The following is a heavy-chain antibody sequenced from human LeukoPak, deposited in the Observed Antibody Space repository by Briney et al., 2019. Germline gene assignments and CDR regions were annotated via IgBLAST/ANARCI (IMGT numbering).Heavy chain of an antibody. CDR2: IYTNGST. CDR3: ARDFGIFDYGMGV. Sequence: SQTLSLTCTVSGGSISSGSYYWSWIRQPAGKGLEWIGRIYTNGSTNYNASLKSRVTISVDTSKNQFSLKLSSVTAADTAVYYCARDFGIFDYGMGVWGQGTTVTVSS. CDR1: GGSISSGSYY. D-gene: IGHD3-16*01. J-gene: IGHJ6*02. V-gene: IGHV4-61*02.